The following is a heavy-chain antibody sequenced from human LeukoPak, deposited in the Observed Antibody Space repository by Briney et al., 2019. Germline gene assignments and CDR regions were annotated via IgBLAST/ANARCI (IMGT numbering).Heavy chain of an antibody. Sequence: PGGSLRLSCAASGFTVSSNYMSWVRQAPGKGLEWVSVIYSGGSTYYADSVKGRFTISRDNSKNTLYLQMNSLRAEDTAVYYCVLRSSWNYYMDVWGKGTTVAVSS. CDR2: IYSGGST. CDR3: VLRSSWNYYMDV. V-gene: IGHV3-53*01. D-gene: IGHD6-13*01. CDR1: GFTVSSNY. J-gene: IGHJ6*03.